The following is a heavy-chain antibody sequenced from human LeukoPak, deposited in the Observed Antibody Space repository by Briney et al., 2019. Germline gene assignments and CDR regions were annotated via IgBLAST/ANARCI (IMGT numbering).Heavy chain of an antibody. CDR1: GYTFSSYG. Sequence: ASVKVSCKTSGYTFSSYGIAWVRQAPGQGREWMGWISGYNGRTNYAENLQGRVTMTTDTSMSTGYMELRSLRSDDTAVYYCAREGALHDTGDHYLSWFDPWGQGTLVTVSS. D-gene: IGHD2-8*02. CDR2: ISGYNGRT. J-gene: IGHJ5*02. CDR3: AREGALHDTGDHYLSWFDP. V-gene: IGHV1-18*01.